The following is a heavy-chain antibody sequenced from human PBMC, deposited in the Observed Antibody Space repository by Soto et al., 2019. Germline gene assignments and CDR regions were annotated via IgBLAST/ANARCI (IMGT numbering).Heavy chain of an antibody. D-gene: IGHD3-16*02. J-gene: IGHJ6*02. CDR3: ARDYDYVWGSYRVDYYYFGMNV. CDR2: INPGNGDT. CDR1: GYTFTSYA. Sequence: QFQLVQSGAEVKQPGASVKVSCKASGYTFTSYAIHWVRQAPGQRLEWMGWINPGNGDTKYSLKFQGRVTITRDTSASTAYMELSSLRSEDTAVYFCARDYDYVWGSYRVDYYYFGMNVWGQGTMVTVSS. V-gene: IGHV1-3*01.